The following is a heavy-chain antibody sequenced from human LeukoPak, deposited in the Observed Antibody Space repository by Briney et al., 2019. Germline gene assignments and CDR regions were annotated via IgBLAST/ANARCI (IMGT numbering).Heavy chain of an antibody. CDR1: GFTFSSYW. CDR2: IRYDGSNK. D-gene: IGHD3-10*01. V-gene: IGHV3-30*02. Sequence: PGGSLRLSCAASGFTFSSYWMSWVRQAPGKGLEWVAFIRYDGSNKYYADSVKGRFTISRDNSKNTLYLQMNSLRAEDTAVYYCAKLGSSGAYYYYMDVWGKGTTVTISS. J-gene: IGHJ6*03. CDR3: AKLGSSGAYYYYMDV.